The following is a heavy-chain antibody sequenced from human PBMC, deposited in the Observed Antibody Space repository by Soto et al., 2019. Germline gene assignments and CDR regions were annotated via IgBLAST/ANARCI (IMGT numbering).Heavy chain of an antibody. V-gene: IGHV4-30-4*01. CDR3: ASYYGSGSRNWFDP. J-gene: IGHJ5*02. D-gene: IGHD3-10*01. Sequence: PSETLSLTCTVSGGSTSSGDYYWSWIRQPPGKGLEWIGYIYYSGSTYYNPSLKSRVTISVDTSKNQFSLKLSSVTAADTAVYYCASYYGSGSRNWFDPWGQGTLVTVS. CDR1: GGSTSSGDYY. CDR2: IYYSGST.